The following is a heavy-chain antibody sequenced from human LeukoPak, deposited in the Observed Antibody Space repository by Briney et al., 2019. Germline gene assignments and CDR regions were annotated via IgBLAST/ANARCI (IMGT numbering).Heavy chain of an antibody. J-gene: IGHJ4*02. CDR1: GFTLIKYA. D-gene: IGHD3-10*01. Sequence: GGSLRLSCEASGFTLIKYAMSWVRQAPGKGLEWVSGISGSGDTRNYADSVKGRFTVSRDNSKNTVYLHMNTLRVEDTAVYYCAIGPGSLWGQGTRVTVSS. CDR2: ISGSGDTR. V-gene: IGHV3-23*01. CDR3: AIGPGSL.